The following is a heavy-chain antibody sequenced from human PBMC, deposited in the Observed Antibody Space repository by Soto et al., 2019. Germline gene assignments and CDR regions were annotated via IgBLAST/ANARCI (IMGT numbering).Heavy chain of an antibody. Sequence: GASVKVSCKASGYTFTSYAMHWVRQAPGQRLEWMGWISAYNGNTNYAQKLQGRVTMTTDTSTSTAYMELRSLRSDDTAVYYCARRGYYDSSGYCDYWGQGTLVTVSS. CDR1: GYTFTSYA. V-gene: IGHV1-18*01. D-gene: IGHD3-22*01. CDR3: ARRGYYDSSGYCDY. J-gene: IGHJ4*02. CDR2: ISAYNGNT.